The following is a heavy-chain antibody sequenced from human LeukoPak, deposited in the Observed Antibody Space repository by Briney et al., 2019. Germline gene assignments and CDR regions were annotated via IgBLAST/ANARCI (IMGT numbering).Heavy chain of an antibody. D-gene: IGHD3-16*01. J-gene: IGHJ3*02. CDR3: ARGRRFYVSAFDI. CDR2: INHSGST. CDR1: GGSFSGYY. V-gene: IGHV4-34*01. Sequence: SETLSLTCAVYGGSFSGYYWSWIRQPPGKGLEWIGEINHSGSTNYNPSLKSRVTISVDTSKNQFSLKLSSVTAADTAVYYCARGRRFYVSAFDIWGQGTMVTVSS.